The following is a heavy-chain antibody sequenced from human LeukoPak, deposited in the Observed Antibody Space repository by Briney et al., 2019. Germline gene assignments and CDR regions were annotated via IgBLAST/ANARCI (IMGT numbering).Heavy chain of an antibody. CDR2: MNPNSGNT. CDR3: AINDNSRRYFQY. V-gene: IGHV1-8*01. D-gene: IGHD1-26*01. CDR1: GYTFTSYD. Sequence: ASVKVSCKASGYTFTSYDINWGRQATGQGLEWMGWMNPNSGNTGYAQKFQGRVTMTWNTSINTSYMQLSSLRSEDTAVYYCAINDNSRRYFQYWGQGTLVTVSS. J-gene: IGHJ1*01.